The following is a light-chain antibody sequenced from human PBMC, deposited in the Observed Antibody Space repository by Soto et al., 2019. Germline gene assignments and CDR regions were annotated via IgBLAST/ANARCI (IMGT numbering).Light chain of an antibody. CDR1: QGISIH. CDR3: LQKYFYPFT. J-gene: IGKJ3*01. V-gene: IGKV1-6*01. CDR2: DAS. Sequence: IQLTQSPSFLSSSVGDRVTISCRASQGISIHLAWYQQKPGKAPKLLIYDASSLESGVPSRFSGSGSGTDFTLTISSLQPEDFATYYCLQKYFYPFTFGPGTKVDIK.